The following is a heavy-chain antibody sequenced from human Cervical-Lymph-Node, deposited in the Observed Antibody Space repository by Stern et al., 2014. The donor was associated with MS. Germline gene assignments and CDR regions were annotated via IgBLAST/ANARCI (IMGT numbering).Heavy chain of an antibody. CDR3: ASPVTLTVGAMDV. J-gene: IGHJ6*02. Sequence: VQLGQSGAEVKKPGSSVKVSCKASGGTFSTYPIIWVRQAPGQGLEWMGGIIPVFGTANSAQKFQGRVTIAAADSSSTAYMELSSLRSEDTAVYYCASPVTLTVGAMDVWGQGTTITVSS. V-gene: IGHV1-69*01. CDR1: GGTFSTYP. CDR2: IIPVFGTA. D-gene: IGHD4-17*01.